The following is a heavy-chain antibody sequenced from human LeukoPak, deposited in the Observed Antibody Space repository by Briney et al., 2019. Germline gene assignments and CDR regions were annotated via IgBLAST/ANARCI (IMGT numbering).Heavy chain of an antibody. V-gene: IGHV3-48*04. CDR2: IKYDSSTI. J-gene: IGHJ3*02. D-gene: IGHD5-24*01. Sequence: PGGSLRLSCVASGFPFNIYSMNWVRQAPGKGLEWVSYIKYDSSTIYYGDSVKGRFTISRDNVKNSLYLQVSSLRAEDTAVYYCVRDGREGFDIWGHGTLVIVSS. CDR3: VRDGREGFDI. CDR1: GFPFNIYS.